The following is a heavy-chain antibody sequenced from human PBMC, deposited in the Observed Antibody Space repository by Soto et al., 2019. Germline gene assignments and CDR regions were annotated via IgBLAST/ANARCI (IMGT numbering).Heavy chain of an antibody. CDR3: ARAGPAYYYDSSGYYFFDY. J-gene: IGHJ4*02. Sequence: PWGSLRLSCAASGFTFSSYSMNWVRQAPGKGLEWVSSISTTSTYIYYADSVKGRFTISRDNSKNTLYLQMNSLRAEDTAVYYCARAGPAYYYDSSGYYFFDYWGQGTLVTVSS. D-gene: IGHD3-22*01. CDR2: ISTTSTYI. V-gene: IGHV3-21*01. CDR1: GFTFSSYS.